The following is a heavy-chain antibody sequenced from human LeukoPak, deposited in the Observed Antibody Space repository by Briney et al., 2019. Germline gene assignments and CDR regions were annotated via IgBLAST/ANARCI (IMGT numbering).Heavy chain of an antibody. CDR2: IYYSGGT. CDR1: GGSINSHY. V-gene: IGHV4-59*11. J-gene: IGHJ3*02. Sequence: SETLSLTCTVSGGSINSHYWSWIRQPPGKGLEWIGNIYYSGGTNYNPSLKSRVTILVDTSKNQFSLKLSSVTAADTAVYYCAKVFCSPSSTSCYSRGNDAFDIWGQGTMVTVSS. CDR3: AKVFCSPSSTSCYSRGNDAFDI. D-gene: IGHD2-2*02.